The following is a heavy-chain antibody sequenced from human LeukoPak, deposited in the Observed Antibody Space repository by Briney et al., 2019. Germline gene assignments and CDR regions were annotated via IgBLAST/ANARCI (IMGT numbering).Heavy chain of an antibody. CDR1: GFTFSSYW. Sequence: GGSLRLSCAASGFTFSSYWMSWVRQAPGKGLEWVANIKQDGSEKYYVDSVKGRFTISRNNAKNSLYLQMNSLRAEDTAVYYCARWGGTAKVKTFDYWGQGTLVTVSS. D-gene: IGHD5-18*01. CDR3: ARWGGTAKVKTFDY. J-gene: IGHJ4*02. CDR2: IKQDGSEK. V-gene: IGHV3-7*01.